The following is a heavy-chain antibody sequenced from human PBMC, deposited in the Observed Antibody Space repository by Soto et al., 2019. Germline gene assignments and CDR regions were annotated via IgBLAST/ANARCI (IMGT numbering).Heavy chain of an antibody. J-gene: IGHJ6*03. CDR2: ISSSGSTI. V-gene: IGHV3-11*01. CDR3: ARRGYNWNYKDYYYYYMDV. D-gene: IGHD1-7*01. CDR1: GFTFSDYY. Sequence: GGSLRLSCAASGFTFSDYYMSWIRQAPGKGLEWVSYISSSGSTIYYADSVKGRFTISRDNAKNSLYLQMNSLRAEDTAVYYCARRGYNWNYKDYYYYYMDVWGKGTTVTVSS.